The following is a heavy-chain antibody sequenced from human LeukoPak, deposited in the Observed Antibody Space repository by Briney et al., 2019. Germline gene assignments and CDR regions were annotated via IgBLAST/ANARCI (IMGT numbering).Heavy chain of an antibody. CDR2: INPNSGGT. J-gene: IGHJ4*02. CDR3: ARARVLRFLEWLPNS. V-gene: IGHV1-2*06. CDR1: GYTFTGYY. D-gene: IGHD3-3*01. Sequence: ASVKVSCNASGYTFTGYYMHWVRQAPGQGLEWMGRINPNSGGTNYAQKFQGRVTMTRDTSISTAYMELSRLRSDDTAVYYCARARVLRFLEWLPNSWGQGTLVTVSS.